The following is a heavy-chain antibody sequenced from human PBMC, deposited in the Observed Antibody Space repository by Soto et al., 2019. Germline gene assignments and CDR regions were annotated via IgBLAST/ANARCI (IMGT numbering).Heavy chain of an antibody. CDR2: IIPIFGTA. V-gene: IGHV1-69*01. Sequence: QVQLVQSGAEVKKPGSSVKVSCKASGGTFSSYAISWVRQAPGQGLEWMGGIIPIFGTANYAQKFQGRVTSTADESTNIEYRGMSSVSSEATAVYYWAGGLELGDIVVLSSAERWAYSYYCMDVWGQGTTVTVSS. D-gene: IGHD2-15*01. J-gene: IGHJ6*02. CDR3: AGGLELGDIVVLSSAERWAYSYYCMDV. CDR1: GGTFSSYA.